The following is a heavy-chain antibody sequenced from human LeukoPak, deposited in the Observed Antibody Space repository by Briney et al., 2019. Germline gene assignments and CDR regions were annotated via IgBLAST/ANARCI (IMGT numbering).Heavy chain of an antibody. CDR1: GFTFSSYA. Sequence: GGSLRLSCAASGFTFSSYAMSWVRQAPGKGLEWVSAISGSGGSTYYADSVKGRFTISRDNSKNTVYLQMNSLRAEDTAVYYCAARRLTVTTEIDYWGQGTLVIVSS. V-gene: IGHV3-23*01. CDR2: ISGSGGST. J-gene: IGHJ4*02. D-gene: IGHD4-17*01. CDR3: AARRLTVTTEIDY.